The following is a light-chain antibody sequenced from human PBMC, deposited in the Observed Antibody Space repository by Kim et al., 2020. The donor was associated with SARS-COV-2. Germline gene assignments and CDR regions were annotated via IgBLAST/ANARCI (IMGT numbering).Light chain of an antibody. CDR1: SSNIGSNT. CDR3: SAWDDALNGDCV. V-gene: IGLV1-44*01. Sequence: QLVLTQPPSASGTPGQRVTISCSGSSSNIGSNTVTWYKQLPGTAPKLLIYNGNQRPSGVPDRYSGSKSGTSASLAISGLQSDDEADYYCSAWDDALNGDCVFGGGAQLAVL. J-gene: IGLJ3*02. CDR2: NGN.